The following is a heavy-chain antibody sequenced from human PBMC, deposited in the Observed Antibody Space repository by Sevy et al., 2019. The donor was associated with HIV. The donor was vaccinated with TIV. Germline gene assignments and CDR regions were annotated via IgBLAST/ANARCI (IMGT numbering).Heavy chain of an antibody. V-gene: IGHV3-23*01. CDR2: VSGSGDSA. D-gene: IGHD3-3*01. Sequence: GGSLRLSCAASGFTFSSYAMSWVRQAPGKGLEWVLTVSGSGDSAYYADSVRGRFSISRDNYKNSLYLQMNSLRAEDTAVYYCAKNPRIYYDFWSGYLPSFYFDYWGQGILVTVSS. CDR3: AKNPRIYYDFWSGYLPSFYFDY. J-gene: IGHJ4*02. CDR1: GFTFSSYA.